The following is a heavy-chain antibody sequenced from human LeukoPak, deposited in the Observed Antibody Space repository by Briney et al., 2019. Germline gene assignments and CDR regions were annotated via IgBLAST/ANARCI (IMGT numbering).Heavy chain of an antibody. J-gene: IGHJ4*02. Sequence: GGSLRLSCAASGFTFSSYDMRWVRQAPGKGLGWVSSITTGGSTYYADSVKGRFTISRDNSKNTLYLQMNSLRAEDTAVYYCAKDPQRWLQLTTFDYWGQGTLVTVSS. V-gene: IGHV3-23*01. D-gene: IGHD5-24*01. CDR1: GFTFSSYD. CDR2: ITTGGST. CDR3: AKDPQRWLQLTTFDY.